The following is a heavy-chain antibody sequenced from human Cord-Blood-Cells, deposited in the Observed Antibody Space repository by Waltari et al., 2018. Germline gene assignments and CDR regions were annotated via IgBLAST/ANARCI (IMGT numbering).Heavy chain of an antibody. CDR3: ARSRYLWFGELLNFDY. J-gene: IGHJ4*02. D-gene: IGHD3-10*01. Sequence: QVQLVQSGAEVKKPGSSVKVSCKASGGTFSSYAISWVRQAPGQGLEWMGGIIPSFGTANYAQKFQGRVTITADESTSTAYMELSSLRSEDTAVYYCARSRYLWFGELLNFDYWGQGTLVTVSS. V-gene: IGHV1-69*01. CDR2: IIPSFGTA. CDR1: GGTFSSYA.